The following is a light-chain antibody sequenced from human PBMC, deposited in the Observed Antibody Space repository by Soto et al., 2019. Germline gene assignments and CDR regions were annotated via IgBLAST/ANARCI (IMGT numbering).Light chain of an antibody. CDR1: QSVSRNY. J-gene: IGKJ4*01. V-gene: IGKV3-20*01. CDR3: QLYGSSPPT. Sequence: EIVLTQSPGTLSLSPGERATLSCRASQSVSRNYLVWYQQKPGQPPRLLIYGASSRATGIPDRFSGSGSGTDFTLTISRLEPDEFAVYYCQLYGSSPPTFGGGTNVEVK. CDR2: GAS.